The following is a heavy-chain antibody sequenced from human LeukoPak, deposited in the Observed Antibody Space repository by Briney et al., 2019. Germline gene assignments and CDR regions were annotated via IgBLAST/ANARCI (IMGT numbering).Heavy chain of an antibody. D-gene: IGHD4-23*01. CDR3: VRDGDSTVDFDY. J-gene: IGHJ4*02. Sequence: GGSLRLSCVASGFTFSSYWMHWVRQAPGKGLVWVSRSSSDGSSAVYADSVEGRFTISRDNAKNTLYLQMNGLRAEDTAVYYCVRDGDSTVDFDYWGQGTLVTVSP. V-gene: IGHV3-74*01. CDR2: SSSDGSSA. CDR1: GFTFSSYW.